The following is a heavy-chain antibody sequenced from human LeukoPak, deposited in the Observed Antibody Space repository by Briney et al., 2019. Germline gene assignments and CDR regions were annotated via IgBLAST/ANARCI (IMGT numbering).Heavy chain of an antibody. CDR1: GYTFTGYY. J-gene: IGHJ5*02. CDR2: INPNSGGT. V-gene: IGHV1-2*02. CDR3: ARAGMIQLWLHNWFDP. D-gene: IGHD5-18*01. Sequence: ASVKVSCKASGYTFTGYYMHWVRQAPGQGLEWMGWINPNSGGTNYAQKFQGRVTMTRDTSNSTAYMELSRLRSDDTAVYYCARAGMIQLWLHNWFDPWGQGTLVTVSS.